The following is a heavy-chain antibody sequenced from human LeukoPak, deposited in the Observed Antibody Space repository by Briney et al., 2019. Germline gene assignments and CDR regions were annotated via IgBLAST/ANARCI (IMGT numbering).Heavy chain of an antibody. V-gene: IGHV3-11*06. Sequence: PGGSLRLSCAASGFTFSDYYMTWIRQAPGKGLEWVPYISSSSTYTNYADSVKGRFTISRDNAKNSLYLQMNSLRAEDTAVYYCARGSSVLTTEDYWGQGTLVTVSS. CDR1: GFTFSDYY. CDR3: ARGSSVLTTEDY. J-gene: IGHJ4*02. D-gene: IGHD4-17*01. CDR2: ISSSSTYT.